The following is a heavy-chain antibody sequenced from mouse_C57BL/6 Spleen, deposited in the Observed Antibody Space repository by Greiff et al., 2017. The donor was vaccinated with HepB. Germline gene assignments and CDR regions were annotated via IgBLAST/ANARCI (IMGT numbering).Heavy chain of an antibody. J-gene: IGHJ4*01. CDR2: IDPSDSET. D-gene: IGHD2-4*01. CDR3: ARSIYYDYASYAMDY. Sequence: VQLQQSGAELVRPGSSVKLSCKASGYTFTSYWMHWVKQRPIQGLEWIGNIDPSDSETHYNQKFKDKATLTVDKSSSTAYMQLSSLTSEDSAVYYCARSIYYDYASYAMDYWGQGTSVTVSS. CDR1: GYTFTSYW. V-gene: IGHV1-52*01.